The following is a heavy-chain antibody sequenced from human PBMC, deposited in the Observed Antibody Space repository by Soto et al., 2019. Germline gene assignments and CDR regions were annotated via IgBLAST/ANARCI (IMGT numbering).Heavy chain of an antibody. CDR1: GFTFSSYA. CDR3: AKDLINQRYYQPGIAVAAPTSVVDV. V-gene: IGHV3-23*01. J-gene: IGHJ6*02. D-gene: IGHD6-19*01. Sequence: HPGGSLRLSCAASGFTFSSYAMSWVRQAPGKGLEWVSAISGSGGSTYYADSVKGRFTISRDNSKNTLYLQMNSLRAEDTAVYYCAKDLINQRYYQPGIAVAAPTSVVDVWGQGTTVTVSS. CDR2: ISGSGGST.